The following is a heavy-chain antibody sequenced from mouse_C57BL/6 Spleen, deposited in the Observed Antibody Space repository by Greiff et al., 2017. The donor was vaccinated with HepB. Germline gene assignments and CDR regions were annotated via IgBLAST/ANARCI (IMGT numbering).Heavy chain of an antibody. CDR2: IHPNSGST. J-gene: IGHJ1*03. CDR3: ARIYYDYDGDWYFDV. CDR1: GYTFTSYW. V-gene: IGHV1-64*01. D-gene: IGHD2-4*01. Sequence: VKLQQPGAELVKPGASVKLSCKASGYTFTSYWMHWVKQRPGQGLEWIGMIHPNSGSTNYNEKFKSKATLTVDKSSSTAYMQLSSLTSEDSAVYYCARIYYDYDGDWYFDVWGTGTTVTVSS.